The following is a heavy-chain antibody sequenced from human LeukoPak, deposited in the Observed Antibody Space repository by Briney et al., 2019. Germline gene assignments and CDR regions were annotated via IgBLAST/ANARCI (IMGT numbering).Heavy chain of an antibody. CDR3: ARDQSSRPLGY. CDR1: GFSISNYW. J-gene: IGHJ4*02. Sequence: GGSLRLSCAASGFSISNYWMSWVRQAPGKGLEWVANIKDDGSDKYYVDSVKGRFTISRDNAKNSLYLQMNSLRVEDTAVCYCARDQSSRPLGYWGQGTLVTVFS. D-gene: IGHD3-16*01. CDR2: IKDDGSDK. V-gene: IGHV3-7*01.